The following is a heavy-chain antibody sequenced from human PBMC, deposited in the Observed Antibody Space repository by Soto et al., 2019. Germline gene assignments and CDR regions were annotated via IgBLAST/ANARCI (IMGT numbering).Heavy chain of an antibody. J-gene: IGHJ6*02. CDR2: LNGDGTTT. V-gene: IGHV3-74*01. CDR1: GFTFSSYW. D-gene: IGHD2-15*01. CDR3: ARGIRIYYGMDV. Sequence: EVQLVESGGGLVQPGGSLRLSCEASGFTFSSYWMHWVRQVPGKGLVWVSRLNGDGTTTNYADSVKSRFTISRDNAKNTVYLQMSSLRAEDTAVYYCARGIRIYYGMDVWGQGTTVTVSS.